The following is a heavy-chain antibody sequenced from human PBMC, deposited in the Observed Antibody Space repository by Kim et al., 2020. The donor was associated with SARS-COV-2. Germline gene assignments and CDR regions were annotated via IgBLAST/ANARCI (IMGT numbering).Heavy chain of an antibody. CDR3: PRADLYDNRRYYDKLDI. D-gene: IGHD3-22*01. CDR2: ISGNSVFV. V-gene: IGHV3-21*04. CDR1: GFVFSSYA. Sequence: GGSLRLSCASSGFVFSSYAMNWVRQAPGKGLEWVSHISGNSVFVHYAASVKGRFTVSRENAEEKMYFHMSGLTAADTAIYYCPRADLYDNRRYYDKLDI. J-gene: IGHJ3*02.